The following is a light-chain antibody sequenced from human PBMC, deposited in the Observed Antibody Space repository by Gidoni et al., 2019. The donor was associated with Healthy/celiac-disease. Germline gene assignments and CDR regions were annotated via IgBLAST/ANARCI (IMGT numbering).Light chain of an antibody. V-gene: IGKV3-11*01. Sequence: ESVLTQSPATLSLSPGELDTRARRASQRVSSYLAWSQQKPGQAPRLLIYDASNRSTGIPARFSGSGSGTDFTLTISRLAPEDFAVYYCQQRSNWPPFTFGQGTKLEIK. J-gene: IGKJ2*01. CDR1: QRVSSY. CDR3: QQRSNWPPFT. CDR2: DAS.